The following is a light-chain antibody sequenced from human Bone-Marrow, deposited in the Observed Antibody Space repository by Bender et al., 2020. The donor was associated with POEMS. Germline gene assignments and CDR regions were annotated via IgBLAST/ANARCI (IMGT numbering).Light chain of an antibody. J-gene: IGLJ3*02. CDR3: CSYAGGHTWV. V-gene: IGLV2-23*02. CDR2: EVS. CDR1: SSDVGSYNL. Sequence: QSALTQPASVSGSPGQSITISCTGTSSDVGSYNLVSWYQQHPGKAPKLMIYEVSKRPSGVSNRFSGSKSGNTASLTISGLQAEDEADYYCCSYAGGHTWVFGGGTKLTVL.